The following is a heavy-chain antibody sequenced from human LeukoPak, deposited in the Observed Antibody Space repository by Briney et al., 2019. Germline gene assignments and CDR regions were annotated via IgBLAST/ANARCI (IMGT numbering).Heavy chain of an antibody. Sequence: GGSLRLSCAASGFTFSSYAMSWVRQAPGRGLEWVSAISGSGGSTYYADSVKGRFTISRDNSKNTLYLQMNSLRAEDTAVYYCANAAAPLAYYYMDVWGKGTTVTVSS. CDR1: GFTFSSYA. CDR2: ISGSGGST. J-gene: IGHJ6*03. D-gene: IGHD2-2*01. V-gene: IGHV3-23*01. CDR3: ANAAAPLAYYYMDV.